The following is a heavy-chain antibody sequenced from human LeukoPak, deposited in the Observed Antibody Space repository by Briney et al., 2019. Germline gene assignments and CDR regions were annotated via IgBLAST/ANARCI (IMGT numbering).Heavy chain of an antibody. D-gene: IGHD5-18*01. CDR3: ARAAKTWIQLWFDY. Sequence: SETLSLTCTVSGYTISSGYYWGWIRQPPGKGLEWIGSIYHSGSTYYNPSLKSRVTISVDTSKNQFSLKLSSVTAADTAVYYCARAAKTWIQLWFDYWGQGTLVTVSS. J-gene: IGHJ4*02. CDR1: GYTISSGYY. CDR2: IYHSGST. V-gene: IGHV4-38-2*02.